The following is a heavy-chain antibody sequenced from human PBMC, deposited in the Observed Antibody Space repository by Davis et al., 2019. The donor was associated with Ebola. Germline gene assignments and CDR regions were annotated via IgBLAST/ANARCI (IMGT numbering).Heavy chain of an antibody. CDR2: IWYVGSNK. D-gene: IGHD4-17*01. CDR1: GFTFSSYG. CDR3: ARVNGYGDPDY. J-gene: IGHJ4*02. Sequence: GESLKISCAASGFTFSSYGMHWVRQAPGKGLEWVAVIWYVGSNKYYADSVKGRFTISRDNSKNTLYLQMNSLRAEDTAVYYCARVNGYGDPDYWGQGTLVTVSA. V-gene: IGHV3-33*01.